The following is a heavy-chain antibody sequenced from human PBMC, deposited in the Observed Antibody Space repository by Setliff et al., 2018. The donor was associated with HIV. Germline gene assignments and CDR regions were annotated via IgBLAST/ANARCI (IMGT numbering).Heavy chain of an antibody. D-gene: IGHD3-3*01. J-gene: IGHJ4*02. CDR1: GFSLSNARMG. CDR3: ARRVLTSSDYVDY. V-gene: IGHV2-26*01. Sequence: SGPTLVNPTETLTLTCTVSGFSLSNARMGVSWIRQPPGKALEWLAHIFSNDDKSYSTSLKSRLTISKDTSKSQVVLTMANIDPVDTATYYCARRVLTSSDYVDYWGQGALVT. CDR2: IFSNDDK.